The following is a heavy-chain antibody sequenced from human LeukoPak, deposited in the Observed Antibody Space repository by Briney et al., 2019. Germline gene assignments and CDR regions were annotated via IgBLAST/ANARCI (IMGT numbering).Heavy chain of an antibody. Sequence: PGRSLRLSCAASGFTFSSYAMHWVRQAPGKGLEWVAVISYDGSNKYYADSVKGRFTISRDNSKNTLYPQMNSLRAEDTAVYYCARDLGYSGYATQHWGQGTLVTVSS. CDR2: ISYDGSNK. J-gene: IGHJ1*01. V-gene: IGHV3-30-3*01. CDR1: GFTFSSYA. CDR3: ARDLGYSGYATQH. D-gene: IGHD5-12*01.